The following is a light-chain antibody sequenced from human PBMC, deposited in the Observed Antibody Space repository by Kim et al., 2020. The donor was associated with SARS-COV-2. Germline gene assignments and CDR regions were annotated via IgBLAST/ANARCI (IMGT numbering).Light chain of an antibody. J-gene: IGLJ1*01. CDR2: SNN. V-gene: IGLV1-44*01. CDR3: AAWDDSLRV. CDR1: SSNIGSNT. Sequence: LTQPPSASGTPGQRVTISCSGSSSNIGSNTVNWYQQLPGTAPKLLIYSNNQRPSGVPDRFSGSKSGTSASLAISGLQSEDEADYYCAAWDDSLRVFGTGTKVTVL.